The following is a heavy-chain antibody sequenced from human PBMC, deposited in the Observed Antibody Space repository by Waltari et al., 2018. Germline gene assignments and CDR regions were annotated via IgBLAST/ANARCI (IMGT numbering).Heavy chain of an antibody. J-gene: IGHJ6*02. CDR1: GYTFTSYG. V-gene: IGHV1-18*01. D-gene: IGHD4-17*01. CDR3: SRSSGGHEYGDYGALYYYYYGLEV. Sequence: QVQLVQSGAEVKKPGASVKVSCKASGYTFTSYGISWVRQAPGQGLEWMGWISAYNGNTNHAQKLQGRVTITKNTSTSTAYMELRSLRSADTALYYCSRSSGGHEYGDYGALYYYYYGLEVWGQGTTVTVSS. CDR2: ISAYNGNT.